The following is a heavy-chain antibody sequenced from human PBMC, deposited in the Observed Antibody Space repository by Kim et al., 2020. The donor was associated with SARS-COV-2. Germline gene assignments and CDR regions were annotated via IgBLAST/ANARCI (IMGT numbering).Heavy chain of an antibody. Sequence: NYAQKFQGRVTSTADESTSTAYMELSSLRSEDTAVYYCARGRQLEYYFDYWGQGTLVTVSS. J-gene: IGHJ4*02. D-gene: IGHD1-1*01. CDR3: ARGRQLEYYFDY. V-gene: IGHV1-69*01.